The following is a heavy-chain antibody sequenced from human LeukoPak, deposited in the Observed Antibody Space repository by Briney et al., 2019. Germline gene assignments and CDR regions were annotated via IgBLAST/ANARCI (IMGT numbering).Heavy chain of an antibody. Sequence: SETLSLTCTVSGGSISSYYWSWIRQPPGKGLEWIGYIYYSGSTNYNPSLKSRVTISVDTSKNQFSLKLSSVTAADTAVYYCARVTAVAGTKYYYYYGMDVWDQGTTVTVSS. CDR2: IYYSGST. CDR1: GGSISSYY. D-gene: IGHD6-19*01. J-gene: IGHJ6*02. V-gene: IGHV4-59*01. CDR3: ARVTAVAGTKYYYYYGMDV.